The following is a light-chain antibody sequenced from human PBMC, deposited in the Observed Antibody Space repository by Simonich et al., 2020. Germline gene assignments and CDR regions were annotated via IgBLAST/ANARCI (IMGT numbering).Light chain of an antibody. J-gene: IGKJ5*01. CDR1: QSVSSY. V-gene: IGKV3-11*01. CDR3: QQRSNWIT. Sequence: EIVLTQSQATLSLSPGERATPSCRASQSVSSYLACYQQKPGKAPRLLIYDASNRATGIPARFIGSVSGTYFTLTISSLEPEDFAVYYCQQRSNWITFGQGTRLEIK. CDR2: DAS.